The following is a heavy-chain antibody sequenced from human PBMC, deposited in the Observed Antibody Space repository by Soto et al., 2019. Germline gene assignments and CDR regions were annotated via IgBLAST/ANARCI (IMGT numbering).Heavy chain of an antibody. CDR3: ARATGIAAAGTPDY. Sequence: GGSLRLSCAASGFTFSDYYMSWIRQAPGKGLEWVSYISSSSSYTNYADSVKGRFTISRDNAKNSLYLQMNSLRAEDTAVYYCARATGIAAAGTPDYWGQGTLVTVSS. D-gene: IGHD6-13*01. CDR1: GFTFSDYY. J-gene: IGHJ4*02. CDR2: ISSSSSYT. V-gene: IGHV3-11*06.